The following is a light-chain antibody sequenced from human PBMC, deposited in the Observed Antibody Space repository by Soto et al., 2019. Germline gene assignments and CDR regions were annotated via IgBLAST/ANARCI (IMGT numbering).Light chain of an antibody. CDR3: QQTYSTPPT. CDR1: QSISTY. V-gene: IGKV1-39*01. Sequence: DIQMTQSPSSLSASIADRVTITCRASQSISTYLHWFQHKPGKAPKLLISDASSLQTGVPSRFSGSGSGTVFTLTISSLQPEDFATYFCQQTYSTPPTFGQGTKVDIK. J-gene: IGKJ1*01. CDR2: DAS.